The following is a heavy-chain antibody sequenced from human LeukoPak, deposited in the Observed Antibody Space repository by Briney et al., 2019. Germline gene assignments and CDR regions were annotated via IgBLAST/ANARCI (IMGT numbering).Heavy chain of an antibody. V-gene: IGHV1-18*01. Sequence: GASVKVSCKASGYTFTSYGISWVRQAPGQGLEWMGWISAYNGNTNYAQKLQGRVTMTTDTSTSTAYMELRSLRSDDTAVYYCARDPLWFGESTPNYYYYYGMDVWGQGTTVTVSS. CDR1: GYTFTSYG. CDR3: ARDPLWFGESTPNYYYYYGMDV. CDR2: ISAYNGNT. J-gene: IGHJ6*02. D-gene: IGHD3-10*01.